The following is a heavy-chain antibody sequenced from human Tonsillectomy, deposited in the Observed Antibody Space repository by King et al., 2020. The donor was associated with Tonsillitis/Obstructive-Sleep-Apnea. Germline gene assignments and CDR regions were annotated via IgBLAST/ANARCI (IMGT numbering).Heavy chain of an antibody. CDR1: GFSLSNARMG. CDR3: ARASYCSSTRCPFDY. Sequence: TLKESGPVPVKPTETLTLTCTVSGFSLSNARMGVSWIRQPPGKALEWLAHIFSNDEKSYSTSLKSRLTISKDTSRSQVVLTMTNMDPVDTATYYCARASYCSSTRCPFDYWGQGALVTVSS. D-gene: IGHD2-2*01. V-gene: IGHV2-26*01. J-gene: IGHJ4*02. CDR2: IFSNDEK.